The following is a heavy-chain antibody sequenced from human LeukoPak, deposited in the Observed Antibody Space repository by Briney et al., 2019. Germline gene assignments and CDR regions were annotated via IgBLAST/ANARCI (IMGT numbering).Heavy chain of an antibody. CDR3: ARPSYYDSSRGDAFDI. Sequence: GESLKISCKGSGYSFTSYWIGWVRQMPGKGLEWMGITYPGDSDTRYSPSFQGQVTISADKSISTAYLQWSSLKASDTAMYYCARPSYYDSSRGDAFDIWGQGTMVAVSS. J-gene: IGHJ3*02. CDR1: GYSFTSYW. D-gene: IGHD3-22*01. CDR2: TYPGDSDT. V-gene: IGHV5-51*01.